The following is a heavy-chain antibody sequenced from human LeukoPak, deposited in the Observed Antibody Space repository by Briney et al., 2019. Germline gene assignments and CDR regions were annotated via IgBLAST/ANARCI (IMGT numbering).Heavy chain of an antibody. CDR1: GFTFSSYS. D-gene: IGHD5-18*01. Sequence: GGSLRLSCAASGFTFSSYSMNWVRQAPGKGLEWVSSISSSSSYIYYADSVKGRFTISRDNAKNSLYLQMNSLRAEDTAVYYCAREYTAMVRRVYYYYGMDVWGQGTRSPSP. CDR3: AREYTAMVRRVYYYYGMDV. J-gene: IGHJ6*02. CDR2: ISSSSSYI. V-gene: IGHV3-21*01.